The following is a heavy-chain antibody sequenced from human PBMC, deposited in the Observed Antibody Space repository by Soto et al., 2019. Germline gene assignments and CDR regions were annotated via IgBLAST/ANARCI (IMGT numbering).Heavy chain of an antibody. CDR1: GFTFSSYA. J-gene: IGHJ6*02. CDR3: ARDYYRFNSGYGFSMDV. V-gene: IGHV3-30-3*01. D-gene: IGHD5-12*01. Sequence: QVQLVESGGGVVQPGRSLRLSCAASGFTFSSYAMHWVRQAPGKGLEWVAVISYDGSNKYYADSVKGRFTISRDNSTNTLYLQMNRRRAEDTAVYYCARDYYRFNSGYGFSMDVWGQGTTVTVSS. CDR2: ISYDGSNK.